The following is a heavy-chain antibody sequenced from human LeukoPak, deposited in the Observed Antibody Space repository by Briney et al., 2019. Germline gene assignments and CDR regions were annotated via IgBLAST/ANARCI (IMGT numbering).Heavy chain of an antibody. CDR3: AKGTHDYGGNSEYYFDY. CDR2: ISWNSGSI. CDR1: GFTFDDYA. V-gene: IGHV3-9*03. J-gene: IGHJ4*02. D-gene: IGHD4-23*01. Sequence: PGRSLRLSCAASGFTFDDYAMHWVRQAPGKGLEWVSGISWNSGSIGYADSVKGRFTISRDNAKNPLYLQMNSLRAEDMALYYCAKGTHDYGGNSEYYFDYWGQGTLVTVSS.